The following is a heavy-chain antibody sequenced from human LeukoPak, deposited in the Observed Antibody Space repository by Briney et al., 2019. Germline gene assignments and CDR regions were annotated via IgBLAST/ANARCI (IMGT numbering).Heavy chain of an antibody. CDR1: GDSISSSHYY. D-gene: IGHD4-11*01. J-gene: IGHJ4*02. CDR3: VRDYSNFAQGD. CDR2: IYSGGET. V-gene: IGHV4-39*02. Sequence: KSSETLSLTCTVSGDSISSSHYYWGWIRQSPGKGLEWIGSIYSGGETHYNPSLNSRVTIFLDTSKNRFSLNLISVTATDTAVYYCVRDYSNFAQGDWGQGTLVTVSS.